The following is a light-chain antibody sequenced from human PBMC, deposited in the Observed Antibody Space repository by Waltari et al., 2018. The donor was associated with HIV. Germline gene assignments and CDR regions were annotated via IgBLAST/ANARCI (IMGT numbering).Light chain of an antibody. Sequence: QSALTQPASVSGSPGQSITISCTGTSRDVGGHNYVSWYQQHPGKAPKLMIYDVSNRPSGVSNRFSGSKSGNTASLTISGLQAEDEADYYCSSYTSSSPSFGGGTKLTVL. V-gene: IGLV2-14*01. J-gene: IGLJ2*01. CDR3: SSYTSSSPS. CDR1: SRDVGGHNY. CDR2: DVS.